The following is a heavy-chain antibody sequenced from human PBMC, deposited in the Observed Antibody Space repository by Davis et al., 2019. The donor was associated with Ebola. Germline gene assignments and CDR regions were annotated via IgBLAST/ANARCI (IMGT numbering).Heavy chain of an antibody. D-gene: IGHD3-3*01. V-gene: IGHV3-11*06. CDR3: ARGRGRNDFWSRHYYYHMDV. CDR2: ISDTGGYK. J-gene: IGHJ6*02. CDR1: GFTVSSNY. Sequence: GGSLRLSCAASGFTVSSNYMSWVRQAPGKGLEWVSYISDTGGYKNYTDSVKGRFTISRDNAKNSLYLQMNSLRAEDTAVYYCARGRGRNDFWSRHYYYHMDVWGQGTTVTVSS.